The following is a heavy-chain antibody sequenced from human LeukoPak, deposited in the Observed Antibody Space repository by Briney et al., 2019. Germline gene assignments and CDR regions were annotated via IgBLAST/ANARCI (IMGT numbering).Heavy chain of an antibody. D-gene: IGHD6-19*01. J-gene: IGHJ3*02. CDR1: GGFISSGSYY. V-gene: IGHV4-61*02. Sequence: SQTLSLTCTVSGGFISSGSYYWSWIRQPAGKGLEWVARIYTSGSTNYNPSLKSRVTISVDTTKNQFSLKLSSVTAADTAVYYCARDGSSGWTDAFDIWGQGTMVTVSS. CDR2: IYTSGST. CDR3: ARDGSSGWTDAFDI.